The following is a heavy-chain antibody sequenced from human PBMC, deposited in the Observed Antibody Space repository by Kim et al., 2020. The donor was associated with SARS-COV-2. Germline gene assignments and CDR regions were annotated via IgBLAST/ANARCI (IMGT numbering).Heavy chain of an antibody. V-gene: IGHV4-39*01. D-gene: IGHD3-16*01. CDR3: ARRSHGGIRGMDV. Sequence: SETLSLTCTVSGGSISSSSYYWGWIRQPPGKGLEWIGSIYYSGSTYYNPSLKSRVTISVDTSKNQFSLKLSSVTAADTAVYYCARRSHGGIRGMDVWGQGTTVTVSS. J-gene: IGHJ6*02. CDR1: GGSISSSSYY. CDR2: IYYSGST.